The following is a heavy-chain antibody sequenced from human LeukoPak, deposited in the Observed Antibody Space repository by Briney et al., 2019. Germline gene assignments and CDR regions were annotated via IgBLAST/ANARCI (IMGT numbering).Heavy chain of an antibody. CDR1: GYSISSGYY. J-gene: IGHJ4*02. V-gene: IGHV4-38-2*02. CDR3: ARERTFFPGDSSGYFDY. D-gene: IGHD3-22*01. CDR2: IYYSGST. Sequence: SETLSLTRTVSGYSISSGYYWGWIRQPPGKGLEWIGSIYYSGSTYYNPSLKSRVTISVDTSKNQFSLKLSSVTAADTAVYYCARERTFFPGDSSGYFDYWGQGTLVTVSS.